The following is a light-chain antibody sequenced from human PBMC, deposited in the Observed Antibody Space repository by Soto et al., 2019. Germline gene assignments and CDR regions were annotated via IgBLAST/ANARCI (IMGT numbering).Light chain of an antibody. J-gene: IGKJ1*01. V-gene: IGKV1-5*03. CDR1: QSISSW. CDR2: KAA. CDR3: QQYNSYSET. Sequence: DIQMTECPSTLSASVGDRVTITCRASQSISSWLAWYQQKPGKAPKLRIYKAASVERGVRSRLRGSGSGTKFTLTISRLQPDDFASYYCQQYNSYSETFGQGTKV.